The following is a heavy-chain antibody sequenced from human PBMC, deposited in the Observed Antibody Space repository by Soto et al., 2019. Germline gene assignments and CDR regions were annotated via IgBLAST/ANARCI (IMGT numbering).Heavy chain of an antibody. D-gene: IGHD4-17*01. Sequence: PSETLSLTCTVSGGSISSGGYYWSWIRQHPGKGLEWIGYIYYSGSTYYNPSLKSRVTISVDTSKNQFSLKLSSVTAADTAVYYCARRLVADYGDYVWFDPWGQGTLVTVSS. CDR1: GGSISSGGYY. V-gene: IGHV4-31*03. CDR3: ARRLVADYGDYVWFDP. CDR2: IYYSGST. J-gene: IGHJ5*02.